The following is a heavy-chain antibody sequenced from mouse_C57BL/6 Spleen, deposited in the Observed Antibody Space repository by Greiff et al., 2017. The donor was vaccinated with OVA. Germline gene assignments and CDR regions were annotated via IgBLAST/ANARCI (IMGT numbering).Heavy chain of an antibody. D-gene: IGHD2-3*01. V-gene: IGHV2-4*01. J-gene: IGHJ2*01. CDR1: GFSLTSYG. Sequence: QVQLQQSGPGLVQPSQSLSITCTVSGFSLTSYGVHWVRQPPGKGLEWLGVIWSGGSTDYNAAFISRLSISKDNSKSQVFFKMNSRQADDTAIYYCAKNNDGYPYYFDYWGQGTTLTVSS. CDR3: AKNNDGYPYYFDY. CDR2: IWSGGST.